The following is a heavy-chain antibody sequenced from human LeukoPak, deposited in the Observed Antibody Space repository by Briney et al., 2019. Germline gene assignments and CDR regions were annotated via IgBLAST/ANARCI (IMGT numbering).Heavy chain of an antibody. CDR1: GGSFSGYY. D-gene: IGHD3-10*01. Sequence: PSETLPLTCAVYGGSFSGYYWSWIRQPPGKGLEWIGEINHSGSTNYNPSLKSRVTISVDTSKNQFSLKLSSVTAADTAVYYCARGTRRFPAGYWGQGTLVTVSS. V-gene: IGHV4-34*01. J-gene: IGHJ4*02. CDR2: INHSGST. CDR3: ARGTRRFPAGY.